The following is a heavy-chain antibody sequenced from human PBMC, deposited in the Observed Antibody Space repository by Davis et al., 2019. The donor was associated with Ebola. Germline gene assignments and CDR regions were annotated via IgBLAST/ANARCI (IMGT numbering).Heavy chain of an antibody. V-gene: IGHV3-23*01. CDR2: ISGSGGRT. CDR3: AIISPLQFDY. J-gene: IGHJ4*02. CDR1: GFTFSSYS. D-gene: IGHD4-11*01. Sequence: PGGSLRLSCAASGFTFSSYSMNWVRQAPGKGLEWVSAISGSGGRTYYADSVKGRFTISRDNSKNTLYLQMNSLRAEDTAVYYCAIISPLQFDYWGQGTLVTVSS.